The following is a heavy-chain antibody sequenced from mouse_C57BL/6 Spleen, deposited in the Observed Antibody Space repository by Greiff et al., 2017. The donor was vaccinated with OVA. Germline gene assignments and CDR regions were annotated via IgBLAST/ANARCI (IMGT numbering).Heavy chain of an antibody. Sequence: VQGVESGAELVKPGASVKMSCKASGYTFTTYPIEWMKQNHGKSLEWIGNFHPYNDDTKYNEKFKGKATLTVEKSSSTVYLELSRLTSDDSAVYYCARGRRKDSNWYFDVWGTGTTVTVSS. CDR1: GYTFTTYP. V-gene: IGHV1-47*01. J-gene: IGHJ1*03. CDR2: FHPYNDDT. CDR3: ARGRRKDSNWYFDV. D-gene: IGHD2-5*01.